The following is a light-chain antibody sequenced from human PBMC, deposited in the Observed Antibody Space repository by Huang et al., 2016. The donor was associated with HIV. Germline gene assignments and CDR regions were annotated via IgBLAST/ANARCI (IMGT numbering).Light chain of an antibody. CDR3: QQYNNWPPIT. CDR2: AAS. Sequence: EIVMTQSPATLSVSPGERATLSCRASQSVSSDLAWYQQNPGQAPRLLIYAASTRATGIPARFSGSGSGTEFTLTISSLQSEDFALYYCQQYNNWPPITFGQGTRLEIK. CDR1: QSVSSD. J-gene: IGKJ5*01. V-gene: IGKV3-15*01.